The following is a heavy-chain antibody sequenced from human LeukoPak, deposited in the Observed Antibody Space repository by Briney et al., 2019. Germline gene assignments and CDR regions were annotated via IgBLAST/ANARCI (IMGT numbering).Heavy chain of an antibody. J-gene: IGHJ4*02. V-gene: IGHV1-69*04. D-gene: IGHD5-12*01. CDR1: GGTFSSYA. CDR3: GRASIVATIILDY. CDR2: IIPILGIA. Sequence: SVKVPCKASGGTFSSYAISWVRHAPGQGLEWMGRIIPILGIANYAQKFQGRVTITADKSTSTAYMELSSLRSEDTAVYYCGRASIVATIILDYWGQGTLVTVSS.